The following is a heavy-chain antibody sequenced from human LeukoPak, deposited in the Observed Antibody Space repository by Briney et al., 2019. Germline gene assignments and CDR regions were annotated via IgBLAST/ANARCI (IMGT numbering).Heavy chain of an antibody. J-gene: IGHJ4*02. D-gene: IGHD6-6*01. Sequence: GGSLRLSCAASGFTVSSNYMSWVRQAPGKGLEWVSVIYSGGSTYYADSVKGRFTISRDNSKNTLYLQMNSLRAEDTAVYYCAKGTEYSSSSVYFDYWGQGTLVTVSS. CDR1: GFTVSSNY. CDR3: AKGTEYSSSSVYFDY. CDR2: IYSGGST. V-gene: IGHV3-53*01.